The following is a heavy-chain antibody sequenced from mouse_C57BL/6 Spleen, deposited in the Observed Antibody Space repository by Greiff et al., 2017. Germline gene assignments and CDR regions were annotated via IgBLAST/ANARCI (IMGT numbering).Heavy chain of an antibody. Sequence: QVQLQQSGPELVKPGASVKISCKASGYSFTSYYIHWVKQRPGQGLEWIGWIYPGSGNTKYNEKFKGKATLTADTASSTAYMQLSSLTSEDSAVYYCAREGDFWFAYWGQGTLVTVSA. CDR2: IYPGSGNT. D-gene: IGHD3-3*01. CDR1: GYSFTSYY. J-gene: IGHJ3*01. CDR3: AREGDFWFAY. V-gene: IGHV1-66*01.